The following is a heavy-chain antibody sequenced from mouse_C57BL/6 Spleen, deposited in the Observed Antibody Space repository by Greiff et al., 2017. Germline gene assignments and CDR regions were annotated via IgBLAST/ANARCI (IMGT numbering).Heavy chain of an antibody. CDR3: ARSTMIAEAWFAD. CDR1: GYTFTSYT. D-gene: IGHD2-4*01. V-gene: IGHV1-4*01. Sequence: QVQLQQSGAGLARPGASVKMSCTASGYTFTSYTMHWVKQRPGQGLEWIGYINHSGGSTKYHQQVKDKATLSADKSSSTAYMQQSSLTSVDSAVNYGARSTMIAEAWFADWGKGTLVTVSA. CDR2: INHSGGST. J-gene: IGHJ3*01.